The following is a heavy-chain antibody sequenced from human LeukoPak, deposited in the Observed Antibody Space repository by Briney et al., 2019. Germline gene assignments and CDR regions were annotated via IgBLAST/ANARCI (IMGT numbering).Heavy chain of an antibody. J-gene: IGHJ5*02. D-gene: IGHD3-22*01. CDR2: IIPILGIA. Sequence: SVKVSCKASGYTFTVQYMHWVRQAPGQGLEWMGRIIPILGIANYAQKFQGRVTITADKSTSTAYMELSSLRSEDTAVYYCARANYYDSSGYYRYNWFDPWGQGTLVTVSS. CDR3: ARANYYDSSGYYRYNWFDP. CDR1: GYTFTVQY. V-gene: IGHV1-69*04.